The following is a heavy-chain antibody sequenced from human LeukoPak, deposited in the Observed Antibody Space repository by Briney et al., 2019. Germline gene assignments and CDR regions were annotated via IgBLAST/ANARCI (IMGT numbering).Heavy chain of an antibody. CDR2: IIPIFGTA. Sequence: ASVKVSCKASGGTFSSYVISWVRQAPGQGLEWMGGIIPIFGTANYAQKFQGRVTITTDESTSTAYMELSSLRSEDTAVYYCARDPGIAVAGQTNWFDPWGQGTLVTVSS. CDR1: GGTFSSYV. V-gene: IGHV1-69*05. J-gene: IGHJ5*02. CDR3: ARDPGIAVAGQTNWFDP. D-gene: IGHD6-19*01.